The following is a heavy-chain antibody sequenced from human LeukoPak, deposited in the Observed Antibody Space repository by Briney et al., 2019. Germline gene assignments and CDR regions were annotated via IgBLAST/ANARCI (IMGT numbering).Heavy chain of an antibody. CDR3: TRELWPGDY. Sequence: GGSLRLSCEASGFTFSDYWMGWVRQAPGKGLEWVANIIKDGSDKYYVDSVKGRFTISRDNAKNSVYLQMSSLRVEDTAVYYCTRELWPGDYWGQGILVTVHS. CDR1: GFTFSDYW. J-gene: IGHJ4*02. D-gene: IGHD3-16*01. CDR2: IIKDGSDK. V-gene: IGHV3-7*01.